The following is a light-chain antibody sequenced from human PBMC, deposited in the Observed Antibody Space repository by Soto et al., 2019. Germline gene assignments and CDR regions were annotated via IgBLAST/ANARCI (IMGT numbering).Light chain of an antibody. CDR1: SSNIGSNT. CDR2: SNN. Sequence: QSVLTQPPSASGTPGQRVTISCSGSSSNIGSNTVNWYQQLPGTAPKLLIYSNNQRPSGVPVRFSGSKSGTSASLAISGLQSEDEADYYCAAWNDSLNGAVFGGGTQLTVL. CDR3: AAWNDSLNGAV. V-gene: IGLV1-44*01. J-gene: IGLJ7*01.